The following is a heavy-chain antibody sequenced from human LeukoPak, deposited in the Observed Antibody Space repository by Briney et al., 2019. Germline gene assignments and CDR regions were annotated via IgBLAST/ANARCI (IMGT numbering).Heavy chain of an antibody. CDR3: ARHPLWLRSHGFDY. CDR1: GFTFSSYE. D-gene: IGHD5-12*01. V-gene: IGHV3-48*03. CDR2: ISSSGSTI. Sequence: GGSLRLSCAASGFTFSSYEMNWVRQAPGKGLEWVSYISSSGSTIYYADSVKGRFTISRDNAKNSLYLQMNSLRAEDTAVYYCARHPLWLRSHGFDYWGQGTLVTVSS. J-gene: IGHJ4*02.